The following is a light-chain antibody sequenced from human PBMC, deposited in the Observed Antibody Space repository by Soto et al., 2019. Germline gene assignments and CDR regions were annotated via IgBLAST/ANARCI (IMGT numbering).Light chain of an antibody. CDR2: KVS. J-gene: IGKJ1*01. Sequence: VMTQSPLSLPVTLGQPAAISCRSSQSLVHSDGNTYLNWLQQRPGQSPRRLIYKVSNRDSGVPDRFSGSGSGTEFTLTISRVEAEDVGVYYCVQGTHWPRAFGQGTKVDI. CDR3: VQGTHWPRA. V-gene: IGKV2-30*02. CDR1: QSLVHSDGNTY.